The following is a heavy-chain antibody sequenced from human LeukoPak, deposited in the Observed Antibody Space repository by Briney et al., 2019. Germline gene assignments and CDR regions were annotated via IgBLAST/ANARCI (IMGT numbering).Heavy chain of an antibody. CDR1: GLTLNNYW. V-gene: IGHV3-7*01. CDR2: IVLDGSDK. Sequence: GGSLRLSCATPGLTLNNYWMSSLRQAPGKGLEWVPHIVLDGSDKKYVESMKGRFTISSDNAKHSRYLQMNSLGAEDTAVYYCASWGSDWYNMISWGQGTLVTVSS. CDR3: ASWGSDWYNMIS. J-gene: IGHJ5*02. D-gene: IGHD6-19*01.